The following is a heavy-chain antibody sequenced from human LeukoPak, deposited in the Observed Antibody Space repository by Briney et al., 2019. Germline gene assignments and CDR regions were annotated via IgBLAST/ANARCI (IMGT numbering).Heavy chain of an antibody. Sequence: SQTLSLTCAVSGGSISGGGYSWSWIRQPPGKGLEWIGYIYHSGSTYYNPSLKSRVTISVDRSKNQFSLKLSSVTAADTAVYYCARGGQTYYYDSSGFDYFDYWGQGTLVTVSS. D-gene: IGHD3-22*01. CDR1: GGSISGGGYS. V-gene: IGHV4-30-2*01. CDR2: IYHSGST. CDR3: ARGGQTYYYDSSGFDYFDY. J-gene: IGHJ4*02.